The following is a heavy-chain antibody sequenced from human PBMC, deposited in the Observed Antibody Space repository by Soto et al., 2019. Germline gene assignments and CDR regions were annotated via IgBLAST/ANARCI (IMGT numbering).Heavy chain of an antibody. J-gene: IGHJ4*02. CDR2: ISYDGSIE. V-gene: IGHV3-30-3*01. CDR3: ARTMAVTGSYYFDY. CDR1: GFTFSSYA. Sequence: GGSLRLSCAASGFTFSSYAMHWVRQAPGKGLEWVAVISYDGSIEYYADSVKGRFTTSRDSSKSTLYLQLNSLRVEDTAVYYCARTMAVTGSYYFDYWGQGNLVTVSS. D-gene: IGHD6-19*01.